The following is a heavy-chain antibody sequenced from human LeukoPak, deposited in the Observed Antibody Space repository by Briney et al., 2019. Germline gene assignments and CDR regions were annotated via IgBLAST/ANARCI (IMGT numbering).Heavy chain of an antibody. Sequence: KPGGSLRLSCAASGFTFSSYSMNWVRQAPGKGLEWVSSISSSSSYIYYADSVKGRFTISRDNAKNSLYLQMNSLRAEDTAVYYCARDYGVSDSWPLDYWGQGTLVTVSS. CDR2: ISSSSSYI. V-gene: IGHV3-21*01. D-gene: IGHD6-13*01. CDR1: GFTFSSYS. CDR3: ARDYGVSDSWPLDY. J-gene: IGHJ4*02.